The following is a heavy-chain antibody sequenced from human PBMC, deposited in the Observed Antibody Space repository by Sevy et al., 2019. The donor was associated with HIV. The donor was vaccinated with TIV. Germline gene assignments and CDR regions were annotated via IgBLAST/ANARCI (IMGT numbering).Heavy chain of an antibody. D-gene: IGHD2-8*01. CDR3: AREGCTKPHDY. V-gene: IGHV3-23*01. CDR1: GFTFSKYS. Sequence: GGSLRLSCAASGFTFSKYSMSWVRQPPGKGLGWVSTLSFGGGEINYADSVKGRFTISRVNSKSSVYLQMNNLRPEDTAVYYCAREGCTKPHDYWGQGTLVTVSS. CDR2: LSFGGGEI. J-gene: IGHJ4*02.